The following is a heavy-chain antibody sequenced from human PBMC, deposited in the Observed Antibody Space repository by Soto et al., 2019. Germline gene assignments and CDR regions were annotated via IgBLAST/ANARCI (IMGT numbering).Heavy chain of an antibody. V-gene: IGHV3-48*01. J-gene: IGHJ4*02. CDR1: GFTFSSYS. CDR2: ISSSSSTI. D-gene: IGHD6-19*01. CDR3: ARELPQWLVREFDY. Sequence: SLRLSCAASGFTFSSYSMNWVRQAPGKGLERVSYISSSSSTIYYADSVKGRFTISRDNAKNSLYLQMNSLRAEDTAVYYCARELPQWLVREFDYWGQGTXVTVSS.